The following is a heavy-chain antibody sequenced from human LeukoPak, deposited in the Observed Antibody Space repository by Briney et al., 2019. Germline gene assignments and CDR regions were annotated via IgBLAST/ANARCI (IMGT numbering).Heavy chain of an antibody. J-gene: IGHJ4*02. D-gene: IGHD3-22*01. V-gene: IGHV1-8*01. CDR3: ARGLIVVGASVY. CDR2: MNPNSGNT. CDR1: GYTFTSYD. Sequence: ASVKVSCKASGYTFTSYDINWVRQATGQGLEWMGWMNPNSGNTGYAQKFQGRVTMTRNTSIGTAYMELSSLRSEDTAVYYCARGLIVVGASVYWGQGTLVTVSS.